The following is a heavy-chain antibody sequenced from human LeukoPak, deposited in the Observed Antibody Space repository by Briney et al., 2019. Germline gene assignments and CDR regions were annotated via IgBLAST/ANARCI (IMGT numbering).Heavy chain of an antibody. Sequence: GGSLRLSCAASGFTFSSYAMSWVRQAPGKGLEWVSAISGSGGSTYYADSVKGRFTISRDNSKNTLYLQMNSLRAEDTAVYYCAKVSTRRIVVVVAARYFDYWGRGTLVTVSS. V-gene: IGHV3-23*01. CDR2: ISGSGGST. CDR3: AKVSTRRIVVVVAARYFDY. D-gene: IGHD2-15*01. J-gene: IGHJ4*02. CDR1: GFTFSSYA.